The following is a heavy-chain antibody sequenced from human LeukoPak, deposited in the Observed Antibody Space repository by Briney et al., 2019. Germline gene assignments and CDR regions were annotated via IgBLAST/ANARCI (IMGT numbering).Heavy chain of an antibody. Sequence: GGSLRLSCATSGFTFSDYFMSWIRQAPGKGLEWLSYISSSGGTIFYADSVKGRFTISRDNANNSLYLQMNSLRADDTAVYYCAKIPRGMIQGVYFDFWGQGTLVTVSS. J-gene: IGHJ4*02. CDR1: GFTFSDYF. V-gene: IGHV3-11*01. D-gene: IGHD3-10*01. CDR2: ISSSGGTI. CDR3: AKIPRGMIQGVYFDF.